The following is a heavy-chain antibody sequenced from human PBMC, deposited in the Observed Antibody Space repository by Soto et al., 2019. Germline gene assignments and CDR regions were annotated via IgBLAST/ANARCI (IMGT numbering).Heavy chain of an antibody. J-gene: IGHJ3*02. Sequence: QVQLVQSGAEVKKPGASVKVSCKASGYTFTSYGISWVRQAPGQGLEWMGWISAYNGNTNYAQKLQGRVTMTTDTSTSTADMELRSLRSDDTAVYYCARDPVRYCSGGSCYHDIWGQGTMVTASS. CDR3: ARDPVRYCSGGSCYHDI. V-gene: IGHV1-18*01. D-gene: IGHD2-15*01. CDR1: GYTFTSYG. CDR2: ISAYNGNT.